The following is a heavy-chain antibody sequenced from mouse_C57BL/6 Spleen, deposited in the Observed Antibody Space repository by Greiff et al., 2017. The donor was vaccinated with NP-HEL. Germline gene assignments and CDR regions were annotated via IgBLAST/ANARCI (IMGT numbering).Heavy chain of an antibody. CDR3: TRRGRRYFDY. V-gene: IGHV1-15*01. CDR2: IDPETGGT. CDR1: GYTFTDYE. J-gene: IGHJ2*01. D-gene: IGHD3-3*01. Sequence: QVQLQQSGAELVRPGASVTLSCKASGYTFTDYEMHWVKQTPVHGLEWIGAIDPETGGTAYNQKFKGKAILTADKSSSTAYMELRSLTSEDSAVYYCTRRGRRYFDYWGQGTTLTVSS.